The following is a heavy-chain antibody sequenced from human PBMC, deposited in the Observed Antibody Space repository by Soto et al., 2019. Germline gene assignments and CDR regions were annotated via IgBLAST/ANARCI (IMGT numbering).Heavy chain of an antibody. CDR3: ASVGALYGSIDY. CDR1: GGTFSSYA. J-gene: IGHJ4*02. V-gene: IGHV1-69*13. Sequence: SVKVSCKASGGTFSSYAISWVRQAPGQGLEWMGGIIPIFGTANYAQKFQGRVTITADESTSTAYMELSSLRSEDTAVYYCASVGALYGSIDYWGQGTLVTVSS. D-gene: IGHD2-8*01. CDR2: IIPIFGTA.